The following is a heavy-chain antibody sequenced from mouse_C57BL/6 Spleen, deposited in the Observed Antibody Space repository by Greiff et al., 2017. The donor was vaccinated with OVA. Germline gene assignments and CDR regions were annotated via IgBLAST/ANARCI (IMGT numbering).Heavy chain of an antibody. Sequence: VKLQQPGAELVKPGASVKLSCKASGYTFTSYWMHWVKQRPGQGLEWIGMIHPNSGSTNYNEKFKSKATLTVDKSSSTAYMQLSSLTSEDSAVYYCASGSFITTAVAGYWGQGTTLTVSS. J-gene: IGHJ2*01. CDR1: GYTFTSYW. CDR2: IHPNSGST. D-gene: IGHD1-1*01. V-gene: IGHV1-64*01. CDR3: ASGSFITTAVAGY.